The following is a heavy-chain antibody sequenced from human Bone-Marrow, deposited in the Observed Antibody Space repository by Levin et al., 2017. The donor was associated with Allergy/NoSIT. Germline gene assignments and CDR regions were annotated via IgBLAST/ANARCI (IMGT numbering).Heavy chain of an antibody. CDR2: IYYSGST. Sequence: RASETLSLTCTVSGGSVSSGSYYWSWIRQPPGTGLEWIGYIYYSGSTNYNPSLKSRVTISVDTSKNQFSLKLSSVTAADTAVYYCARKTRYYDFWSGYRSYYYYYYYMDVWGKGTTVTVSS. CDR1: GGSVSSGSYY. CDR3: ARKTRYYDFWSGYRSYYYYYYYMDV. J-gene: IGHJ6*03. V-gene: IGHV4-61*01. D-gene: IGHD3-3*01.